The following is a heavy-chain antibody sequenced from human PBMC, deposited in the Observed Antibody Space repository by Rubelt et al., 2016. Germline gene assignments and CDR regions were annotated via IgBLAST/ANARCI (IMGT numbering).Heavy chain of an antibody. D-gene: IGHD3-22*01. J-gene: IGHJ4*02. CDR3: ARDAYSSGPAVD. Sequence: QAPGKGLEWVAVVRFDGTRTYYADSVRGRFTMSRDKSRSTLYLQMSSLRAEDTAVYYCARDAYSSGPAVDWGQGTLVTVSS. CDR2: VRFDGTRT. V-gene: IGHV3-33*01.